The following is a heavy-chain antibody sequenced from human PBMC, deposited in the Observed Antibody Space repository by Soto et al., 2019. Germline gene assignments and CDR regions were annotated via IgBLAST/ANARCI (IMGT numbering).Heavy chain of an antibody. CDR3: ARDKDRLQLGGNYYYIMDV. Sequence: VQLVQSGAEVKKPGSSMKISCKAYGGTFSTNAFSWVRQAPGHGLEWMGGIIPIFPTPDYAQKFQSRVTITADESTTTTYMELSSLRSEDTAIYYCARDKDRLQLGGNYYYIMDVWGQGTTVTVSS. V-gene: IGHV1-69*12. D-gene: IGHD1-1*01. CDR1: GGTFSTNA. J-gene: IGHJ6*02. CDR2: IIPIFPTP.